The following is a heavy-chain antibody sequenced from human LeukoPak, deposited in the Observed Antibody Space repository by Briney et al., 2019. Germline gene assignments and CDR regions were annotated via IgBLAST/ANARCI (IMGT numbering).Heavy chain of an antibody. D-gene: IGHD3-16*01. J-gene: IGHJ5*02. Sequence: GASVKLSCKASGYTFTSYGISWVRQAPGQGLEWMGWISAYNGNTNYAQKLPGRVTMTTDTSTSTAYMELRSLRSDDTAVYYCARSPWGRWFDLWGQGTLVTVSS. CDR1: GYTFTSYG. CDR3: ARSPWGRWFDL. CDR2: ISAYNGNT. V-gene: IGHV1-18*04.